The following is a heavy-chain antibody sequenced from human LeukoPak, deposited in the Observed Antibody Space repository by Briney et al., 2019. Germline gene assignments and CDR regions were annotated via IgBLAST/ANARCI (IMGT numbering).Heavy chain of an antibody. J-gene: IGHJ4*02. V-gene: IGHV3-21*01. CDR1: GFTFSSYS. D-gene: IGHD1-20*01. Sequence: GGSLRLSCAASGFTFSSYSMTWVRQAPGKGLEWVSSISSSSSYIYYADSVKGRFTISRDNAKNSLYLQMNSLRAEDTAVYYCARDRLYNWNPTYFDYWGQGTLVTVSS. CDR2: ISSSSSYI. CDR3: ARDRLYNWNPTYFDY.